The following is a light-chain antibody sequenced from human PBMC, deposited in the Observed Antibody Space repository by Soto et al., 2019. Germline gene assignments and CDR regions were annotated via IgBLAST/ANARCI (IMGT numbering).Light chain of an antibody. CDR2: AAS. V-gene: IGKV3-20*01. Sequence: EIMLTQSPGTLSLSPGERATLSCRASQSFSNSYLAWYQQKPGQAPRPLIHAASSRAGGVPDRVSGSGSGTDFTLTISRLQPEDVEIYYCQQYATSPWTFGEGTRLEIK. CDR1: QSFSNSY. J-gene: IGKJ5*01. CDR3: QQYATSPWT.